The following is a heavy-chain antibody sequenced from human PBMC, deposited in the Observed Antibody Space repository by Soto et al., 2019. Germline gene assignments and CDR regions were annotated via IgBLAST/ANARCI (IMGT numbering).Heavy chain of an antibody. J-gene: IGHJ5*02. D-gene: IGHD3-16*01. CDR3: SRYAVGGNWFDP. CDR1: GYTLTELC. CDR2: FDPEDGET. Sequence: ASVKVSCKVSGYTLTELCMHWVRQAPGKGLEWMGGFDPEDGETIYAQKFQGRVTMTADTSTDTAYMELSSLRSDDTAVYYCSRYAVGGNWFDPWAQGTLVTVSS. V-gene: IGHV1-24*01.